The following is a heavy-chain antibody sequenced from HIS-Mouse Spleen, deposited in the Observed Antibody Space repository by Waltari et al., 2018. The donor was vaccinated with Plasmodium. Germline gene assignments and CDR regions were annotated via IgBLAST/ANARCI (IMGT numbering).Heavy chain of an antibody. CDR3: AKAQGVINFDY. D-gene: IGHD3-16*01. CDR1: GFTFRGYG. Sequence: QVQLVESGGGVVQPGRSMRLSCAASGFTFRGYGMHWVRQAPGKGLEWVAVISYDGSNKYYADSVKGRFAISRDNSKNTLYLQMNSLRAEDTAVYYCAKAQGVINFDYWGQGTLVTVSS. V-gene: IGHV3-30*18. CDR2: ISYDGSNK. J-gene: IGHJ4*02.